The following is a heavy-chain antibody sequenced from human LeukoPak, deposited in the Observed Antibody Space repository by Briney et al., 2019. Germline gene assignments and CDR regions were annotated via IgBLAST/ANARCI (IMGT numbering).Heavy chain of an antibody. Sequence: GASLRLSCAASGFTFSSYAMSWVRQAPGKGLEWVSAISGSGGSTYYADSVKGRFTISRDNSKNTLYLQINSLRAEDTSVYYCAKDFTMISVWGQGTLVTVSS. V-gene: IGHV3-23*01. CDR1: GFTFSSYA. CDR3: AKDFTMISV. J-gene: IGHJ4*02. CDR2: ISGSGGST. D-gene: IGHD3-22*01.